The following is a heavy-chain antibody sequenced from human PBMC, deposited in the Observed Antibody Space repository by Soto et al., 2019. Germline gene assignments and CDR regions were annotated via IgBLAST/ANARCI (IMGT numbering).Heavy chain of an antibody. CDR1: GGSVSSGSYH. CDR3: ARHPIYATGWQIDY. V-gene: IGHV4-39*01. CDR2: IHNSGTT. J-gene: IGHJ4*02. D-gene: IGHD2-2*01. Sequence: PSETLSLTCTVSGGSVSSGSYHWGWIRRPPGKGLEWIGRIHNSGTTYYNASLKSRLSISIDTSKNQFSLKLSSVTAADTAVYPCARHPIYATGWQIDYWGQGALVTVSS.